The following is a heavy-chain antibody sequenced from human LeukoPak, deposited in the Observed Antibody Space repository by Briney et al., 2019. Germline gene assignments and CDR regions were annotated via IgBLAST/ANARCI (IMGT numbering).Heavy chain of an antibody. Sequence: SETLSLTCAVYGGSFSGYYWSWIRQPPGKGLEWIGEINHSGSTNYNPSLKSRVTTSVDTSKNQFSLKLSSVTAADTAVYYCARGVVRVKFDYWGQGTLVTVSS. D-gene: IGHD3-10*01. CDR3: ARGVVRVKFDY. V-gene: IGHV4-34*01. CDR1: GGSFSGYY. J-gene: IGHJ4*02. CDR2: INHSGST.